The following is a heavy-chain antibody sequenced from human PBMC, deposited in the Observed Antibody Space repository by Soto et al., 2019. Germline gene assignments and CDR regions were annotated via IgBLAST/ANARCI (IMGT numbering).Heavy chain of an antibody. J-gene: IGHJ6*02. Sequence: QVQLVQSGAEVKKPGSSVKVSCKASGGTFSSYAISWVRQAPGQGLEWMGGIIPIFGTANYAQKFQGRVTITADESTSTAYMELSSLRSEDTAVYYCARETAGIVGATYYYYYGMDVWGQGTTVTDSS. CDR2: IIPIFGTA. V-gene: IGHV1-69*01. CDR1: GGTFSSYA. CDR3: ARETAGIVGATYYYYYGMDV. D-gene: IGHD1-26*01.